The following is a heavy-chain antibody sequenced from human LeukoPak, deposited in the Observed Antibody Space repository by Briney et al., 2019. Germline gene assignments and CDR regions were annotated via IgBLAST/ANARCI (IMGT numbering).Heavy chain of an antibody. CDR2: INPNSGGT. Sequence: ASVKVSCKASGYTFTSYYMHWVRQAPGQGLEWMGWINPNSGGTNYAQKFQGRVTMTRDTSISTAYMELSRLRSDDTAVYYCARGGEWLVRAPFDYWGQGTLVTVSS. CDR3: ARGGEWLVRAPFDY. J-gene: IGHJ4*02. V-gene: IGHV1-2*02. D-gene: IGHD6-19*01. CDR1: GYTFTSYY.